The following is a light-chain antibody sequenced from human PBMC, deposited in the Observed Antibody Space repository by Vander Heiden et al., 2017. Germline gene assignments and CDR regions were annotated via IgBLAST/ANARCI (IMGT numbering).Light chain of an antibody. CDR2: DVS. V-gene: IGLV2-14*01. CDR3: SSDSGSSPLEV. Sequence: QSALTQPASVSGSPGRSVTISCAGTSREIGGYSFGSWYQQHPGKAPKLMIYDVSNRPSEVSNRFSGSKSGNKASLTISGLRAEDEADYYCSSDSGSSPLEVFGGGTKLTVL. J-gene: IGLJ3*02. CDR1: SREIGGYSF.